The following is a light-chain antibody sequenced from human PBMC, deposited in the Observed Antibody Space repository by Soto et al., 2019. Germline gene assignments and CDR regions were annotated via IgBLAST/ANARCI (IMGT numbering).Light chain of an antibody. CDR1: QDIRSY. CDR2: AAS. V-gene: IGKV1-6*01. J-gene: IGKJ5*01. CDR3: QEASRIPIT. Sequence: AIQMTQSPSSLSASVGDRVTITCRASQDIRSYLGWYQQKPGKAPKLLIFAASNLHSGVPSRFSGSGSGTDFTLTISSLQPEDFATYYCQEASRIPITFGQGTRLEIK.